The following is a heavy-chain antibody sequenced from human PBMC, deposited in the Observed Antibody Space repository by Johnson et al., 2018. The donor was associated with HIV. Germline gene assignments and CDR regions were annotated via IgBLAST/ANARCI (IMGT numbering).Heavy chain of an antibody. CDR1: GFTFSSYA. D-gene: IGHD6-25*01. CDR3: ARDLLWADIAAPGGI. V-gene: IGHV3-30-3*01. J-gene: IGHJ3*02. CDR2: ISYDGSNK. Sequence: QVQLVESGGGVVQPGRSLRLSCAASGFTFSSYAMHWVRQAPGKGLEWVAVISYDGSNKYYADSVKGRFTISRDNSKNTLYLKMNSLRAEDTAVYYSARDLLWADIAAPGGIWGQGTMVTVSS.